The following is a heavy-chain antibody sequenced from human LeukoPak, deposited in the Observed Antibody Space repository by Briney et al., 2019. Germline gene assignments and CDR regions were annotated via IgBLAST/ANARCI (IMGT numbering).Heavy chain of an antibody. J-gene: IGHJ4*02. V-gene: IGHV3-53*01. Sequence: GGSLRLSCAASGFTVSSNYMSWVRQAPGKGLEWVSVIYSGGSTYYADSVKGRFTISRDNSKNTLYLQMNSLRAEDTAVYYCARAYSNYLYYFDYWGQGTLVTVSS. CDR1: GFTVSSNY. CDR3: ARAYSNYLYYFDY. CDR2: IYSGGST. D-gene: IGHD4-11*01.